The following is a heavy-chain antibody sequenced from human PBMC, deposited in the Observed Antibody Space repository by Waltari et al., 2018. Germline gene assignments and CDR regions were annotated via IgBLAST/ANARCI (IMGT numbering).Heavy chain of an antibody. D-gene: IGHD3-16*01. CDR2: IRSKFYGGTT. V-gene: IGHV3-49*04. Sequence: EVQLVESGGGLVQPGGSLRLSCAASGFTFSSYWMSWVRQAPGKGLEWVGFIRSKFYGGTTDYAASVKGRFTVSRDDSKSIAYLQMNSLKTEDTGVYYCSRVSASGDGMDVWGQGTTVTVSS. CDR1: GFTFSSYW. J-gene: IGHJ6*02. CDR3: SRVSASGDGMDV.